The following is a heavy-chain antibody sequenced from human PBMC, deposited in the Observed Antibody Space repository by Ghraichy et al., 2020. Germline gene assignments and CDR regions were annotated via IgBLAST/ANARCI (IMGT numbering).Heavy chain of an antibody. V-gene: IGHV3-7*03. CDR3: ARDYYYDSSGLSDY. Sequence: GESLNISCAASGFTFSSYWMSWVRQAPGKGLEWVANIKQDGSEKYYVDSVKGRFTISRDNAKNSLYLQMNSLRAEDTAVYYCARDYYYDSSGLSDYWGQGTLVTVSS. CDR1: GFTFSSYW. D-gene: IGHD3-22*01. CDR2: IKQDGSEK. J-gene: IGHJ4*02.